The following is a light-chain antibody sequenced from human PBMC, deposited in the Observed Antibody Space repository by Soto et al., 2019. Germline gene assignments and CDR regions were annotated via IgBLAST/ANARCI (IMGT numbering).Light chain of an antibody. V-gene: IGKV3-15*01. J-gene: IGKJ2*01. Sequence: EVVMTQSPATLSLSPGEGATLSCRSSQSVGSKLAWYQQKTGQAPRLLIYGATTRATGVPARFSGGGSGTEFTLSSSSLQSEDSAVYFCQQYDAPVTFGHGTKLYIK. CDR2: GAT. CDR1: QSVGSK. CDR3: QQYDAPVT.